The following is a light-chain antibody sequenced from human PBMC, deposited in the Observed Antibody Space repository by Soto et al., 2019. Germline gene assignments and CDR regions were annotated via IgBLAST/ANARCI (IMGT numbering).Light chain of an antibody. Sequence: QSALTQPASVSGSPGQSITISCTGTSSDVGGYNYVSWYQQHPGKVPQVMIYDVSNRPSGVSDRFSGSKSGNTACLTISGLQAEDEADYYCSSYTQSGPVVFGGGTKLTVL. CDR3: SSYTQSGPVV. J-gene: IGLJ2*01. CDR1: SSDVGGYNY. CDR2: DVS. V-gene: IGLV2-14*01.